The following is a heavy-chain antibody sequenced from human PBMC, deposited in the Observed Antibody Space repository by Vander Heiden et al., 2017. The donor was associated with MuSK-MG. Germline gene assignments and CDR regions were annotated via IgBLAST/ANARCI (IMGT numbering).Heavy chain of an antibody. Sequence: QVQLQQWGAGLLKPSETLSLTCAVHGGSFSGYYWSWIRQPPGKGLEWSGEINHSGSTNYNPSLKSRVTISVDTSKNQFSLKLSSVTAADTAVYYCARGRANDYGDFPFDYWGQGTLVTVSS. D-gene: IGHD4-17*01. CDR3: ARGRANDYGDFPFDY. J-gene: IGHJ4*02. V-gene: IGHV4-34*01. CDR2: INHSGST. CDR1: GGSFSGYY.